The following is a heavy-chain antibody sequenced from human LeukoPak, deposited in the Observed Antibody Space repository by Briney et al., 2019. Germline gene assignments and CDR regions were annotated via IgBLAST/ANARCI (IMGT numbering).Heavy chain of an antibody. V-gene: IGHV4-34*01. CDR3: ARGGLRSGGSCYIN. Sequence: SETLSLTCAVYGGSFSGYHWSWIRQPPGKGLEWIGEINHSGSTNYNPSLKSRVTISVDTSKNQFSLKLSSVTAADTAVYYCARGGLRSGGSCYINWGQGTLVTVSS. CDR2: INHSGST. CDR1: GGSFSGYH. D-gene: IGHD2-15*01. J-gene: IGHJ4*02.